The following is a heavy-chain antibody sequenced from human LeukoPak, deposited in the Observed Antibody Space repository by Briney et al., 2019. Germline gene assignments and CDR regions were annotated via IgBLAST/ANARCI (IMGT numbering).Heavy chain of an antibody. CDR3: APNWFDP. Sequence: SETLSLTCTVSGGSISSSSYYWGWIRQPPGKGLEWIGSIYYSGGTYYNPSLKSRVTISVDTSKNQFSLKLSSVTAADTAVYYCAPNWFDPWGQGTLVTVSS. V-gene: IGHV4-39*01. CDR1: GGSISSSSYY. J-gene: IGHJ5*02. CDR2: IYYSGGT.